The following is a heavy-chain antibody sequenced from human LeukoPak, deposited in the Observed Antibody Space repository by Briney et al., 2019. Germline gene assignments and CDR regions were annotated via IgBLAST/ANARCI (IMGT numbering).Heavy chain of an antibody. V-gene: IGHV3-11*04. CDR3: ASVGVITLLDYFDY. D-gene: IGHD3-22*01. CDR1: GFTFSDYY. CDR2: ISSSGSTI. Sequence: PGGSLRLSCAASGFTFSDYYMSWIRQAPGKGLEWVSYISSSGSTIYYADSVKGRFTISRDNAKNSLYLQMNSLRAEDTAVYYCASVGVITLLDYFDYWGQGTLVTVSS. J-gene: IGHJ4*02.